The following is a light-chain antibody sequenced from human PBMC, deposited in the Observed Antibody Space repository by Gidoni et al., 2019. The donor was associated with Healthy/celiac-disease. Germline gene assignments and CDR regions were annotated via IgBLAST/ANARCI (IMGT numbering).Light chain of an antibody. J-gene: IGKJ3*01. V-gene: IGKV3-11*01. CDR2: DAF. Sequence: IVLTQSPATLSLSPGERATLSCRASQSVASYLAWYQQKPGQAPRLLIYDAFNRATGIPARFSGSGSGTDFTLTISSLEPEDFAVYYCQQRGNWPLTFGPGTRVEIK. CDR1: QSVASY. CDR3: QQRGNWPLT.